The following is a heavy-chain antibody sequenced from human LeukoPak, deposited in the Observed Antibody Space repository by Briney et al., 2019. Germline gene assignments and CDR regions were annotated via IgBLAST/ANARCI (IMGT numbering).Heavy chain of an antibody. CDR3: ARRRGTGTPEDY. CDR2: ICYSGST. CDR1: GGSISSSSYY. V-gene: IGHV4-39*01. J-gene: IGHJ4*02. D-gene: IGHD1-1*01. Sequence: SETLSLTCTVSGGSISSSSYYWVWIRPPPGKGLEWIGSICYSGSTYYNPSLKIRVPISVATSKNQFSLKLNSVAAADTAVYYCARRRGTGTPEDYWGQGNLVTVSS.